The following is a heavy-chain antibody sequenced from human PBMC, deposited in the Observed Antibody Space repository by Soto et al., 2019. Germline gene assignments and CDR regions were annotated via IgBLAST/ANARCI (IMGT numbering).Heavy chain of an antibody. Sequence: SVKVSCKASGGTFSSYAISWVRQAPGQGLEWMGGIIPIFGTANYAQKFQGRVTITADTSISTAYMQLNSLKIDDTAVYYCAREVVETSSLWLDPWGQGTLVTVSS. CDR1: GGTFSSYA. V-gene: IGHV1-69*06. D-gene: IGHD6-6*01. CDR2: IIPIFGTA. J-gene: IGHJ5*02. CDR3: AREVVETSSLWLDP.